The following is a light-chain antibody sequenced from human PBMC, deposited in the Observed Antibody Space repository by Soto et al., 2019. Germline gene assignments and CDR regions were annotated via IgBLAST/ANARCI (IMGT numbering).Light chain of an antibody. V-gene: IGKV3-20*01. J-gene: IGKJ2*01. Sequence: EIVLTQSPGTLSLSPGERATLSCRASQSVRSSYLAWYQQKPGQAPRLLIYGASSRATGIPDRFSGSGSGTDFTLTISRLEPEDCAVYYCQHYGSSLMYTFGQGTKLEIK. CDR3: QHYGSSLMYT. CDR1: QSVRSSY. CDR2: GAS.